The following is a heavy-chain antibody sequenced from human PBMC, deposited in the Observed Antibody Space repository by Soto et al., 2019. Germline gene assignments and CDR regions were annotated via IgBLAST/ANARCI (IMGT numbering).Heavy chain of an antibody. V-gene: IGHV4-34*01. D-gene: IGHD6-19*01. J-gene: IGHJ4*02. CDR1: SGSISGYY. Sequence: QVQLQQWGAGLLKPSETLSLTCAVYSGSISGYYWSWIRQPPGKGLEWIGEIKHSGTTVYNPYLKSRVTISVDTSENQFSLKLSSVTAAGTAVYYCVRGVGGWPDYLGQGTLVTLSS. CDR3: VRGVGGWPDY. CDR2: IKHSGTT.